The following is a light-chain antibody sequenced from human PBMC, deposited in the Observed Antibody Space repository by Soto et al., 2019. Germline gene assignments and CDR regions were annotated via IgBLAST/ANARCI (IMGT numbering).Light chain of an antibody. J-gene: IGLJ3*02. Sequence: QSVLTQSPSASASLGASVKLTCTLSSGHSSYAIAWHQQQPEKGPRYLMKLNSDGSHNKGDGIPDRFSGSSSGAERYLTISRRQSEDEADYYCQTWGTGIQVFGGGTKLTVL. V-gene: IGLV4-69*01. CDR1: SGHSSYA. CDR3: QTWGTGIQV. CDR2: LNSDGSH.